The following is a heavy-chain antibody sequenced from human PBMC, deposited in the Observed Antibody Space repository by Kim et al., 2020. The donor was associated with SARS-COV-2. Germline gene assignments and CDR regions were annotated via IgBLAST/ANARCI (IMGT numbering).Heavy chain of an antibody. CDR3: AGGFSDLGYYYYGMDV. CDR1: GFTFSSYS. J-gene: IGHJ6*02. D-gene: IGHD3-10*01. CDR2: ISSSSSI. Sequence: GGSLRLSCAASGFTFSSYSMNWVRQAPGKGLEWVSYISSSSSIYYSDSVKDRFTISRDNAKNSLYLQMNSMRDEDTAVYYCAGGFSDLGYYYYGMDVWGQGTTVSVSS. V-gene: IGHV3-48*01.